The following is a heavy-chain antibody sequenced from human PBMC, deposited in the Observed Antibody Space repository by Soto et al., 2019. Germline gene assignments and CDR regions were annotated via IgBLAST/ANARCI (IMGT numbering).Heavy chain of an antibody. D-gene: IGHD3-22*01. Sequence: ASVKVSCKVSGYTLTELSMHWVRQAPGKGLEWMGGFDPEDGETIYAQKFQGRVTMTEDTSTDTAYMELSSLRSEDTAVYYCATVDYYDSSGYYFGRGWFDPWGQGTLVTVSS. CDR3: ATVDYYDSSGYYFGRGWFDP. J-gene: IGHJ5*02. CDR1: GYTLTELS. CDR2: FDPEDGET. V-gene: IGHV1-24*01.